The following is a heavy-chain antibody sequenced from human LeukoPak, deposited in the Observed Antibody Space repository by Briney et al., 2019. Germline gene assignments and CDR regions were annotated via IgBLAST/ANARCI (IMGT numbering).Heavy chain of an antibody. Sequence: PGRSLGLSCAVSGITLSNYGMSWVRQVPGKGLEWVAGISGSGGGTNYADSVKGRFTISRDNPKNTLFLQMNNLRAEDTAVYFCAKRGVVIRVILVGFHKEAYYFDSWGQGALVTVSS. J-gene: IGHJ4*02. CDR3: AKRGVVIRVILVGFHKEAYYFDS. D-gene: IGHD3-22*01. CDR1: GITLSNYG. V-gene: IGHV3-23*01. CDR2: ISGSGGGT.